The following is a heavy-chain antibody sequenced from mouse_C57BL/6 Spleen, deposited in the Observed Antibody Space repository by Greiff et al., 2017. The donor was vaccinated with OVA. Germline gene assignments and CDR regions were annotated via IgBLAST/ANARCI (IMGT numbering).Heavy chain of an antibody. CDR1: GYTFTSYW. J-gene: IGHJ3*01. Sequence: QVQLKESGAELVKPGASVKVSCKASGYTFTSYWMHWVKQRPGQGLEWIGRIHPSDSDTNYNQKFKGKATLTVDKSSSTAYMQLSSLTSEDSAVYYCAIGDNYVFAYWGQGTLVTVSA. V-gene: IGHV1-74*01. CDR3: AIGDNYVFAY. CDR2: IHPSDSDT. D-gene: IGHD1-3*01.